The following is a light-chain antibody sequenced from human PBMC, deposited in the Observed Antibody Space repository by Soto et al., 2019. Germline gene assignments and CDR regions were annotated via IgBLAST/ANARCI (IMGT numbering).Light chain of an antibody. J-gene: IGLJ1*01. CDR3: QSYDNNSDYV. V-gene: IGLV1-40*01. CDR1: SSNIGAGYV. CDR2: SDN. Sequence: QSVLTQPPSVSGAPGQRGTISCTGSSSNIGAGYVVHWYQQLPGAAPKLLIFSDNNRPSGVPDRFSASKSGTSASLAITGLQTEDEADYYCQSYDNNSDYVFGTGTKLTVL.